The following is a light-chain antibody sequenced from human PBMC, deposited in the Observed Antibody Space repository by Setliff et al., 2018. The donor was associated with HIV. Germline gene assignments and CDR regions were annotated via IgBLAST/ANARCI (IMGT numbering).Light chain of an antibody. CDR3: SSYAITNTLP. J-gene: IGLJ1*01. Sequence: QSVLTQPASVSGSPGQSITISCTGTSSDVGGYNYVSWYQQHPGKAPKLIIYEVRNRPSGVSNRFSGSKSGNTASLTIPGLQAEDEAEYYCSSYAITNTLPFGTGTKVTVL. V-gene: IGLV2-14*01. CDR2: EVR. CDR1: SSDVGGYNY.